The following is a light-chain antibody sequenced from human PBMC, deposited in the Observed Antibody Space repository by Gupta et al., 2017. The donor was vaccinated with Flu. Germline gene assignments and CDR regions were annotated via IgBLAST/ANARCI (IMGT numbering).Light chain of an antibody. CDR1: QGFSNF. CDR2: DAT. Sequence: RGRQGFSNFLDWYQQKAGQAPTLPIYDATKRVTGIPARFSIIGSGTDFTLTINHLEPEAFEYYYFKLRSTNMFTLGPGPKLDI. CDR3: KLRSTNMFT. V-gene: IGKV3-11*01. J-gene: IGKJ3*01.